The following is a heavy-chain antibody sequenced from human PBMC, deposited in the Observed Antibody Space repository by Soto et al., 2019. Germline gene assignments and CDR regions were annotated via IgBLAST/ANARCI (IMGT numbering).Heavy chain of an antibody. V-gene: IGHV4-61*01. J-gene: IGHJ4*02. CDR2: VYYSGST. Sequence: KSSETLSLTCTVSGGSVSRVSYYWSWIRQSPGKGLEWIGYVYYSGSTNYNPSLKSRVTISVDTSKNQFSLKLRSVTAADTAVYYCAASISIFVVVPFWGQGTLVTVSS. CDR3: AASISIFVVVPF. D-gene: IGHD3-3*01. CDR1: GGSVSRVSYY.